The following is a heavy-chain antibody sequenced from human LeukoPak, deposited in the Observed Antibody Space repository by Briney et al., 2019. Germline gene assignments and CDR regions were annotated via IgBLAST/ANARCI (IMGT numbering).Heavy chain of an antibody. D-gene: IGHD2-15*01. J-gene: IGHJ6*03. Sequence: PGGSLRLSCAASGFTFSSYSMNWVRQAPGKGLEWVSSISSSSSTIYYADSVKGRFTISRDNAKNSLYLQMNSLRAEDTAVYYCAGEVDYYYMDVWGKGTTVTVSS. CDR3: AGEVDYYYMDV. V-gene: IGHV3-48*01. CDR1: GFTFSSYS. CDR2: ISSSSSTI.